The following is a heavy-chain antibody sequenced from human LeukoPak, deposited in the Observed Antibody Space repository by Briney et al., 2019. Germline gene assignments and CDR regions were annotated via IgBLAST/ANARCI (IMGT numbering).Heavy chain of an antibody. D-gene: IGHD3-10*01. CDR1: GFTFSSYV. CDR2: ISGSGGST. Sequence: GGSLRLSCAASGFTFSSYVMRWVRQAPGEGLEWVSSISGSGGSTYYAYSVKGRFTISRDNSKNTLYLQMKSLRAEDTAVYYWAKDWDFYGSGSYSEYWGQGTLVSVSS. J-gene: IGHJ4*02. V-gene: IGHV3-23*01. CDR3: AKDWDFYGSGSYSEY.